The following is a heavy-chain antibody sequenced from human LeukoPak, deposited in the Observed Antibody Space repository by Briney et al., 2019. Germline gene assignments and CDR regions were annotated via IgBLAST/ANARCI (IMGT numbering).Heavy chain of an antibody. CDR1: GGSFSGYY. CDR2: INHSGST. J-gene: IGHJ4*02. CDR3: AREGILTGTGDFDY. V-gene: IGHV4-34*01. Sequence: SETLSLTCAVYGGSFSGYYWSWIRQPPGKGLEWIGEINHSGSTNYNPSLKSRVTISVDTSKNQFSLKLSSVTPEDTAVYYCAREGILTGTGDFDYWGQGTLVTVSS. D-gene: IGHD1-20*01.